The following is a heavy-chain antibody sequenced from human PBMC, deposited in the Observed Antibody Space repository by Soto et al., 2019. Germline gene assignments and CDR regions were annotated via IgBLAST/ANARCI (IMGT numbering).Heavy chain of an antibody. CDR3: ARVGNGDYGYYYGMDV. CDR2: MYYTGFS. Sequence: PSETLSLTCSFSGDPVTSHYLTWIRQSPEKGLEWIGYMYYTGFSHYNPSLKSRLTISVDTSKNQFSLKLSSVTAADTAVYYCARVGNGDYGYYYGMDVWGQGTTVTVSS. J-gene: IGHJ6*02. D-gene: IGHD4-17*01. CDR1: GDPVTSHY. V-gene: IGHV4-59*02.